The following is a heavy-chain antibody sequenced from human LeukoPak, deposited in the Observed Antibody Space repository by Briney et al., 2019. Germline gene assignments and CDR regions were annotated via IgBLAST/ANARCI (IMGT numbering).Heavy chain of an antibody. CDR3: TTEFKELGSFFYFYYMDV. CDR1: GFTFSNAG. Sequence: GGSLRLSCTASGFTFSNAGMNWVRQAPGKGLEWVGGIKTKSDGGTKDYAAPAKGRFTISRDDSKNALFLQMDSLKSDATAMYYCTTEFKELGSFFYFYYMDVWGTGTTVTISS. CDR2: IKTKSDGGTK. J-gene: IGHJ6*03. D-gene: IGHD3-10*01. V-gene: IGHV3-15*01.